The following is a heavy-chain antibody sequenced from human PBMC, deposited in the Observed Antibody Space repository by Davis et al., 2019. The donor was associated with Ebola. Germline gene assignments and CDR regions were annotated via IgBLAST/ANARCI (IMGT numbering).Heavy chain of an antibody. CDR2: ISSSGSTI. CDR3: TRGGAGVVAAPDNWFDP. CDR1: GFTFSDYY. V-gene: IGHV3-11*04. D-gene: IGHD2-15*01. J-gene: IGHJ5*02. Sequence: PGGSLRLSCAASGFTFSDYYMSWIRQAPGKGLEWVSYISSSGSTIYYAAPVKGRFTISRDNAKNSLYLQMNSLRAEDTAMYYCTRGGAGVVAAPDNWFDPWGQGTLVTVSS.